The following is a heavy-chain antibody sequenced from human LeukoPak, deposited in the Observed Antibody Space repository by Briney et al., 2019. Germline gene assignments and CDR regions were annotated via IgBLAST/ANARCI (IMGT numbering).Heavy chain of an antibody. CDR3: AKKGGGSYLYDYYYGMDV. D-gene: IGHD1-26*01. CDR1: GFTFSSYG. V-gene: IGHV3-30*18. CDR2: ISYDGSNK. Sequence: SGGSLRLSCAASGFTFSSYGMHWVRQAPGKGLEWVAVISYDGSNKYYADSVKGRFTISRDNSKNTLYLQMNSLRAEDTAVYYCAKKGGGSYLYDYYYGMDVWGQGTTVTVSS. J-gene: IGHJ6*02.